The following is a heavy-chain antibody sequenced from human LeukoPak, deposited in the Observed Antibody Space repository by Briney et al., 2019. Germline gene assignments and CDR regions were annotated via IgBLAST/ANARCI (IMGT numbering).Heavy chain of an antibody. CDR3: ARRHFGSGTYVDY. J-gene: IGHJ4*02. CDR1: GYTFTSYY. D-gene: IGHD3-10*01. V-gene: IGHV1-2*02. Sequence: RWASVKVSCKASGYTFTSYYMHWVRQAPGQGLEWMGWSNPNSGDTNYAQKFQGRVTMTTDTSMTTAYMELRRLRSDDTAVYYCARRHFGSGTYVDYWGQGTLVTVSS. CDR2: SNPNSGDT.